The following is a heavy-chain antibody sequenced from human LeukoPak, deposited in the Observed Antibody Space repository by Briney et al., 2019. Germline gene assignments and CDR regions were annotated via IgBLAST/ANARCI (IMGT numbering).Heavy chain of an antibody. CDR2: ISPTSSYM. J-gene: IGHJ5*02. CDR1: GFTFTDFY. D-gene: IGHD4-23*01. V-gene: IGHV3-21*04. CDR3: VSDADGGNTWFDT. Sequence: PGGSLRLSCAASGFTFTDFYMNWVRQAPGKGLEWVSWISPTSSYMYYADSVKGRFTISRDNAKNSLYLQMNSLRAEGTALYYCVSDADGGNTWFDTWGQGTLVTVSS.